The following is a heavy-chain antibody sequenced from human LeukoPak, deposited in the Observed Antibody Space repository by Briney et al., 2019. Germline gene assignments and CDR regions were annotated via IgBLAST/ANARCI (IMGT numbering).Heavy chain of an antibody. CDR2: IYYSGST. Sequence: SETLSLTCTVSGGSISSYYWSWIRQPPGKGLEGIGYIYYSGSTNYNPSLKSRVTISVDTSKNQFSLKLSSVTAADTAVYYCARGFFSRSHWFDPWGQGTLVTVSS. CDR3: ARGFFSRSHWFDP. V-gene: IGHV4-59*01. CDR1: GGSISSYY. D-gene: IGHD2-15*01. J-gene: IGHJ5*02.